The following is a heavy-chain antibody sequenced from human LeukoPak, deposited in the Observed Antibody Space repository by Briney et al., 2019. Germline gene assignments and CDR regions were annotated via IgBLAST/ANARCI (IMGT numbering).Heavy chain of an antibody. V-gene: IGHV3-30-3*02. J-gene: IGHJ4*02. CDR2: ISDDGSNK. CDR3: AKPGKYCSSTSCYTHFDY. Sequence: GRSLRLSCAASGFTFSSYAMNWVRQAPGKGLEWVAIISDDGSNKYYADSVKGRFTISRDNSKNTLYLQMNSLRAEDTAVYYCAKPGKYCSSTSCYTHFDYWGQGTLVTVSS. CDR1: GFTFSSYA. D-gene: IGHD2-2*02.